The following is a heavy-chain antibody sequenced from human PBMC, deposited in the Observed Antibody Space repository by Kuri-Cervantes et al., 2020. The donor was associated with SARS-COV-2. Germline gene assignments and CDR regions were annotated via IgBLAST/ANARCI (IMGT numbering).Heavy chain of an antibody. D-gene: IGHD3-3*01. Sequence: GGSLRLSCAASGFTFGNYAMHWVRQAPGKGLEWVAIISYDGTTLYQNSVKGRFTISRDNSRNTVYLQMNSLRREDTALYHCARGTESGYPNWYFDLWGRGTLVTVSS. CDR1: GFTFGNYA. CDR3: ARGTESGYPNWYFDL. J-gene: IGHJ2*01. V-gene: IGHV3-30*04. CDR2: ISYDGTTL.